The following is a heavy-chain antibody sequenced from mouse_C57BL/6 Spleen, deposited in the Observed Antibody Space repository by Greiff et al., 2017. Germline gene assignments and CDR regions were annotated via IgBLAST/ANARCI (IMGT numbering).Heavy chain of an antibody. J-gene: IGHJ1*03. Sequence: VQLQQSGAELVRPGASVKLSCTASGFNIKDDYMHWVKQRPEQGLEWIGWIDPENGDTEYASKFQGKATITADTSSNTAYLQLSSLTSEDTAVYYCTTYGNYGDWYCDVWGTGTTVTVSS. D-gene: IGHD2-1*01. CDR3: TTYGNYGDWYCDV. V-gene: IGHV14-4*01. CDR1: GFNIKDDY. CDR2: IDPENGDT.